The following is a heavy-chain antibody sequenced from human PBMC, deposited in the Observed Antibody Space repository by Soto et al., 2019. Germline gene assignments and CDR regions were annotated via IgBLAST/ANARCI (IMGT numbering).Heavy chain of an antibody. CDR2: ISDDGSNK. CDR1: GFTFSSYG. Sequence: PGGSLRLSCAASGFTFSSYGMHWVRQAPGKGLESVAVISDDGSNKYYADSLKGRFTISRDNSKNTLYLQMNSLRAEDTAVYYCAKEWVYDTSGWSFDYWGQGTLVTVSS. D-gene: IGHD3-22*01. V-gene: IGHV3-30*18. J-gene: IGHJ4*02. CDR3: AKEWVYDTSGWSFDY.